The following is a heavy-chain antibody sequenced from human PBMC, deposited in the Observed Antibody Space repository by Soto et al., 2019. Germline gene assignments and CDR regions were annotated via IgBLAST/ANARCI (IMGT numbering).Heavy chain of an antibody. J-gene: IGHJ4*02. Sequence: EVQVLESGGGLVQPGGSLRLSCAASGFTFSSYAMSWVRQAPGQGLACVSAISGSGSNPYYADSVKGRFTISRDNSKNTLYLQMNSLRAEDTALYYGAKTSSMTIRDGFDHWGQGTLVTVSS. CDR1: GFTFSSYA. CDR3: AKTSSMTIRDGFDH. V-gene: IGHV3-23*01. CDR2: ISGSGSNP. D-gene: IGHD4-17*01.